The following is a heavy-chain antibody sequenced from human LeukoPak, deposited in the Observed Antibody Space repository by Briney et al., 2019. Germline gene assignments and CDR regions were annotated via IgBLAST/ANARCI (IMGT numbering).Heavy chain of an antibody. CDR2: ISSNGGST. CDR1: GFTFSSYA. V-gene: IGHV3-64D*06. CDR3: VKDRVNWKTGGFDY. D-gene: IGHD1-20*01. Sequence: GGSLRLSCSASGFTFSSYAMHWVRQAPGKGLEYVSAISSNGGSTYYADSVKGRFTISRDNSKNTLYLQMSSLRAEDTAAYYCVKDRVNWKTGGFDYWGQGTLVTVSS. J-gene: IGHJ4*02.